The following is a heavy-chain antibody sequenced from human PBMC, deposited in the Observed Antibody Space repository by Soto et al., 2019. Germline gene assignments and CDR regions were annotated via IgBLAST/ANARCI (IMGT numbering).Heavy chain of an antibody. J-gene: IGHJ5*02. CDR2: IDYTGRT. D-gene: IGHD3-22*01. CDR1: GDSISNSF. Sequence: SETLSLTCSVSGDSISNSFWSWIRQPPGKGLQWIGYIDYTGRTNYNPSLKSRVTISVDMSKKQFSLELSSVTAADTAVYYCASARMYSYDTTGYFYLDPWGQGTRVTVSS. V-gene: IGHV4-59*01. CDR3: ASARMYSYDTTGYFYLDP.